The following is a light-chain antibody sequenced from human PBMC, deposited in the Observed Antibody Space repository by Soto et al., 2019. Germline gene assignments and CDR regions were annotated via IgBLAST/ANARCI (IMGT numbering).Light chain of an antibody. CDR3: QQYGSSPYT. CDR1: QRVSSSY. V-gene: IGKV3-20*01. CDR2: GAS. Sequence: EIVLTQSAGTLSLSPGERATLSCRASQRVSSSYLAWYQQKRGQAPRLLIYGASSRATGIPDRFSGSGSGTDVTLTISRLEPEDFALYYCQQYGSSPYTFGQGTKLEIK. J-gene: IGKJ2*01.